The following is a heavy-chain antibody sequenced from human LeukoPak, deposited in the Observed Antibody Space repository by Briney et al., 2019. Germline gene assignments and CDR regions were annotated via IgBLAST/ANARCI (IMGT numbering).Heavy chain of an antibody. CDR2: ISYDESDK. D-gene: IGHD3-22*01. J-gene: IGHJ4*02. V-gene: IGHV3-30*03. CDR3: ARDRDYYDSSGYYLFDY. CDR1: GFTFSNYG. Sequence: GGSLRLSCAASGFTFSNYGMHWVRQAPGKGLEWVAVISYDESDKYYADSVKGRFTISRDNSKNTLYLQMNSLRAEDTAVYYCARDRDYYDSSGYYLFDYWGQGTLVTVSS.